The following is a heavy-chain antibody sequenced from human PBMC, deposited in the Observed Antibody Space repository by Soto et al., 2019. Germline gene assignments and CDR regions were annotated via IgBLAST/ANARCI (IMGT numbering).Heavy chain of an antibody. Sequence: SQTLSLTCAISGDSVSSDITSWNWIRQSPSRGLEWLGRTYYRSKWFHDYAASVKSRITINPDTSKNQFSLELNSMTPEDTAVYYCARGNALDVWGQGTAVTVSS. CDR2: TYYRSKWFH. CDR1: GDSVSSDITS. J-gene: IGHJ3*01. V-gene: IGHV6-1*01. CDR3: ARGNALDV. D-gene: IGHD3-10*01.